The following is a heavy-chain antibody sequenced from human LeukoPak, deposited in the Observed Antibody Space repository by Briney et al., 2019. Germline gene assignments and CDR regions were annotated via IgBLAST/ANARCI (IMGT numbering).Heavy chain of an antibody. CDR1: GFTLSSYS. Sequence: GGSLRLSCAASGFTLSSYSLNWVRQAPGKGLEWVSYISSSSNTIYYADSVKGRFTISRDNAKNSLYLQMNNLRAEDTAVYYCARRLDYWGQGTLVTVSS. V-gene: IGHV3-48*01. CDR3: ARRLDY. J-gene: IGHJ4*02. CDR2: ISSSSNTI.